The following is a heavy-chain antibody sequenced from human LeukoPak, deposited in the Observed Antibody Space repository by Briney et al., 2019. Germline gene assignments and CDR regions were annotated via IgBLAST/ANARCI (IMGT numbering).Heavy chain of an antibody. J-gene: IGHJ4*02. CDR3: ARAPPQWLAPYYFDY. CDR1: GGTFSSYA. D-gene: IGHD6-19*01. CDR2: INPNSGGT. V-gene: IGHV1-2*04. Sequence: GASVKVSCKASGGTFSSYAISWVRQAPGQGLEWMGWINPNSGGTNYAQKFQGWVTMTRDTSISTAYMELSRLRSDDTAVYYCARAPPQWLAPYYFDYWGQGTLVTVSS.